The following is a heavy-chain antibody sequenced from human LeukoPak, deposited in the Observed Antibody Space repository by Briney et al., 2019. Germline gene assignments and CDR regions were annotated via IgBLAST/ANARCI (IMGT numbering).Heavy chain of an antibody. J-gene: IGHJ4*02. D-gene: IGHD6-19*01. V-gene: IGHV1-3*01. CDR1: GYTFTSYA. CDR3: AREQGGYSSGWAVDY. CDR2: INAGNGNT. Sequence: GASVKVSCTASGYTFTSYAMHWVRQAPGQRLEWMGWINAGNGNTKYSQKFQGRVTITRDTSASTAYMELSSLRSEDTAVYYCAREQGGYSSGWAVDYWGQGTLVTVSS.